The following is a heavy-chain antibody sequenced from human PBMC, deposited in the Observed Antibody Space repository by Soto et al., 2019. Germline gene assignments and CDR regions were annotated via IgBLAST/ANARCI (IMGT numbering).Heavy chain of an antibody. D-gene: IGHD3-3*01. CDR1: GCSIRVYY. Sequence: SETLSLTCTVSGCSIRVYYLSWIRQPAGKGLEWIGRIYTSGSTNYNPSLKSRVTMSVDTSKNQFSLKLSSVTAADTAVYYCARDPVWSGYYTEGGEDYYYYGMDVWGQGTTVTVSS. CDR2: IYTSGST. CDR3: ARDPVWSGYYTEGGEDYYYYGMDV. J-gene: IGHJ6*02. V-gene: IGHV4-4*07.